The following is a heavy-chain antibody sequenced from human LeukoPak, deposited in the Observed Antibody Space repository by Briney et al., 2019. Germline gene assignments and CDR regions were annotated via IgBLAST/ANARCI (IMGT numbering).Heavy chain of an antibody. V-gene: IGHV1-24*01. CDR1: GYTLTELS. J-gene: IGHJ4*02. Sequence: ASVKVSCKVSGYTLTELSMHWVRQAPGKGLEWMGGFDPEDGETIYAQKFQGRVTMTEDTSTDTAYMELSSLRSEDTAVYYCATDERTYYDSSGFGYWGQGTLVTVSS. CDR3: ATDERTYYDSSGFGY. D-gene: IGHD3-22*01. CDR2: FDPEDGET.